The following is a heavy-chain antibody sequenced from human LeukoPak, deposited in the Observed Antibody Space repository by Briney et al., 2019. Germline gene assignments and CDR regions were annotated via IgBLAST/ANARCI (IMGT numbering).Heavy chain of an antibody. CDR1: GYTFTSYY. CDR2: INPSGGST. J-gene: IGHJ5*02. Sequence: GASVKVSCKASGYTFTSYYMHWVRRAPGQGLEWMGIINPSGGSTSYAQKFQGRVTVTRDRSTRTVYMELRSLRSEDTAVYYCARAPPTDSNYYDSSGYNNWFDPWGQGTLVTVSS. D-gene: IGHD3-22*01. CDR3: ARAPPTDSNYYDSSGYNNWFDP. V-gene: IGHV1-46*01.